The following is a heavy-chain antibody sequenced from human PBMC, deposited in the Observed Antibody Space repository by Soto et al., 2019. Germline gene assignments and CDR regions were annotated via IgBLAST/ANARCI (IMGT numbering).Heavy chain of an antibody. CDR1: GFTFSNFA. J-gene: IGHJ4*02. Sequence: QVHLVESGGAVVQPGRSLRLSCAASGFTFSNFAIHWVCQAPGKGLEWVAVISYDGNNKYYADSVKGRFTISRDNSKNTLYLQLNSLRTEDTAVYYCAKETSRSGSYPYYFDYWGQGTLVTVSS. CDR2: ISYDGNNK. D-gene: IGHD3-10*01. CDR3: AKETSRSGSYPYYFDY. V-gene: IGHV3-30*18.